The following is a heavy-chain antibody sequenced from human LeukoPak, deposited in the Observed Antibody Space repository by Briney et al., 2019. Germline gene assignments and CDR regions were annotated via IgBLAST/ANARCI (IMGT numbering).Heavy chain of an antibody. Sequence: GGSLRLSCAASGFTFSSYGMHWARQAPGKGLEWVAFIRYDGSNKYYADSVKGRFTISRDNSKNTLYLQMNSLKAEDTAVYYCPTIRGYSSSWPFDYWGQGILVTVSS. J-gene: IGHJ4*02. V-gene: IGHV3-30*02. CDR1: GFTFSSYG. CDR2: IRYDGSNK. D-gene: IGHD6-13*01. CDR3: PTIRGYSSSWPFDY.